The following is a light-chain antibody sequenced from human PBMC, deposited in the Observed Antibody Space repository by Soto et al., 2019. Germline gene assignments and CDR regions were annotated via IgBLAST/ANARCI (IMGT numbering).Light chain of an antibody. CDR3: ETWDESLYAVV. CDR2: GDN. J-gene: IGLJ3*02. Sequence: QSVLTQPPSVSAAPGQKVTISCSGSSSNIENNYVSWYQQFPGTAPKLLIYGDNKRPSGIPDRFSGSKSGASATLGITGLQTGDEADYYCETWDESLYAVVFGGGTKLTVL. CDR1: SSNIENNY. V-gene: IGLV1-51*02.